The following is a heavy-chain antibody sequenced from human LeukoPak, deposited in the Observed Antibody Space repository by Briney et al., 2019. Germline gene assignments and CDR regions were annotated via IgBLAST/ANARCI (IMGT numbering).Heavy chain of an antibody. CDR1: GGTFSSYA. Sequence: SVKVSCKASGGTFSSYAISWVRQAPGQGLEWMGGIIPIFGTANYAQKFQGRVTITADESTSTAYMELSSLRSEDTAVYYCASGETATITPFDYWGQGTRVTVSS. J-gene: IGHJ4*02. V-gene: IGHV1-69*13. D-gene: IGHD5-24*01. CDR2: IIPIFGTA. CDR3: ASGETATITPFDY.